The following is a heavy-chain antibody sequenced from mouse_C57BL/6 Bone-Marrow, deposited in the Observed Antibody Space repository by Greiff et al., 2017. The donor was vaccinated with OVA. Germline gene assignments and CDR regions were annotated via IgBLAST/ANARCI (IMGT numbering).Heavy chain of an antibody. D-gene: IGHD1-1*01. Sequence: EVQLVESEGGLVQPGSSMKLSCTASGFTFSDYYMAWVRQVPEKGLEWVANINYDGSSTYYLDSLKSRFIISRDNAKNILYLQMSSLKSEDTATYYCAIITTAWYFDVWGTGTTVTVSS. CDR3: AIITTAWYFDV. J-gene: IGHJ1*03. V-gene: IGHV5-16*01. CDR2: INYDGSST. CDR1: GFTFSDYY.